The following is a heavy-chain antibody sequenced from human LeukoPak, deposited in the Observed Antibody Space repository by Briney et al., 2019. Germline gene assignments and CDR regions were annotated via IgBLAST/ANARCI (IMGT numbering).Heavy chain of an antibody. D-gene: IGHD3-22*01. CDR3: AKSRYYDSSGYLWDY. CDR2: ISGSGGST. V-gene: IGHV3-23*01. CDR1: GFTFSSYA. J-gene: IGHJ4*02. Sequence: GGSLRLSCAASGFTFSSYAMSWVRQAPGKGLEWVSAISGSGGSTYYADSVKGRFTISRDNSKNTLYLQMNSLRAEDTAVYYCAKSRYYDSSGYLWDYWGQGTLVTVSS.